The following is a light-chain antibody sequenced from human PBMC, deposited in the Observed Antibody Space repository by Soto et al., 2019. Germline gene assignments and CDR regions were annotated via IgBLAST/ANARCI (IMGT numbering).Light chain of an antibody. CDR1: QTINNW. CDR2: KAS. V-gene: IGKV1-5*01. CDR3: QQYDTFST. Sequence: DIQMTQSPSTLSASVGDRVTITCRASQTINNWLAWYRQKPGKAPKLLSCKASRLESGVPSRFNDRGYGTEFTLTISSLQPDDFASYYCQQYDTFSTCGQGNKGE. J-gene: IGKJ1*01.